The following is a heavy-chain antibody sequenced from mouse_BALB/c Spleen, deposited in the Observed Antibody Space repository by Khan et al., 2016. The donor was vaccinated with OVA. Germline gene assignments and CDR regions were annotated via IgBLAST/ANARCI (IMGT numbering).Heavy chain of an antibody. D-gene: IGHD3-1*01. Sequence: VQLQQSGGEVVRPGTSLKISCKASGYTFTNYWLGWVKQRPGHGLEWIGDIYPGGYFTNYNEKFKGKATLTVDTSSTTANMQLSRLTSEDSAVYFGVRWATWYFDVWGAGTTVTVSS. CDR1: GYTFTNYW. J-gene: IGHJ1*01. CDR3: VRWATWYFDV. CDR2: IYPGGYFT. V-gene: IGHV1-63*02.